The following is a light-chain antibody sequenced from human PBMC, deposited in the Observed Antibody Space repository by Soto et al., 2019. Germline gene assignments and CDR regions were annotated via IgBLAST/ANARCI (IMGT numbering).Light chain of an antibody. Sequence: ETVMTQSPATLSVSPGERATLSCRASQSVSSSYLAWYQQKPGQAPRLLISGASSRASGVPDRFTGGGSGTDFTLTIRRLEAEDFALYYCQQYGSSPITFGQGTRLEIK. CDR2: GAS. V-gene: IGKV3-20*01. CDR1: QSVSSSY. J-gene: IGKJ5*01. CDR3: QQYGSSPIT.